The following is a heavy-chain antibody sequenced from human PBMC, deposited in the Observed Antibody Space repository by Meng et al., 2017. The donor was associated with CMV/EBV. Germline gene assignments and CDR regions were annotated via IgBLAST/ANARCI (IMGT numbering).Heavy chain of an antibody. D-gene: IGHD3-10*01. Sequence: GESLKISCAASGFTFSSYEMNWVRQAPGKGLEWVSYISSSGSTIYYADSVKGRFTISVDTSKNQFSLKLSSVTAADTAVYYCARAWGGETRIGDYYGMDVWGQGTTVTVSS. CDR2: ISSSGSTI. V-gene: IGHV3-48*03. CDR1: GFTFSSYE. J-gene: IGHJ6*02. CDR3: ARAWGGETRIGDYYGMDV.